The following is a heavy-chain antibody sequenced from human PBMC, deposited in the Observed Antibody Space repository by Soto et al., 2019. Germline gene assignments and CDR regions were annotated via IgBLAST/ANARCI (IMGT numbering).Heavy chain of an antibody. J-gene: IGHJ4*02. CDR1: GFTFGSYT. Sequence: QVQLVESGGGVVQPGRSLRLSCAAYGFTFGSYTMHWVRQAPGKGLEWVAATSYDENNKVYADSVKGRFTISRDNSRNTLYLQMNSMRVEDTAVYYCARRGGDYPGPFDYWGQGTPVTVSS. CDR3: ARRGGDYPGPFDY. D-gene: IGHD4-17*01. CDR2: TSYDENNK. V-gene: IGHV3-30-3*01.